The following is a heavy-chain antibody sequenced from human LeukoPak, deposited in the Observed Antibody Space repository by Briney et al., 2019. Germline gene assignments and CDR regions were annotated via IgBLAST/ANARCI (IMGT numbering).Heavy chain of an antibody. D-gene: IGHD3-10*01. V-gene: IGHV3-30*18. CDR3: AKEYDSGGYGANFDY. Sequence: GGSLRLSCAASGFTFSTYAMTWVRQAPGKGLEWVAVVSSDGGTKYYADSVKGRFTISRDNSRNTMYLQMDSLRAEDTAVYYCAKEYDSGGYGANFDYWGQGTLVTVSS. J-gene: IGHJ4*02. CDR2: VSSDGGTK. CDR1: GFTFSTYA.